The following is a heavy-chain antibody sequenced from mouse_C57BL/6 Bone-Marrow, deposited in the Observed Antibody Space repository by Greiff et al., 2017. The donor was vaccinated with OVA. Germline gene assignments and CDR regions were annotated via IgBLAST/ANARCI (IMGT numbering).Heavy chain of an antibody. V-gene: IGHV1-55*01. CDR2: IYPGSGST. CDR1: GYTFTSYW. Sequence: QVQLQQPGTELVKPGASVKLSCKASGYTFTSYWITWVKQRPGQGLEWIGDIYPGSGSTNYNEKFKSKATLTVDTSSSTAYMQLSSLTSEDSAVYYCAREGDSSGWGYAMDYWGQGTSVTVSS. D-gene: IGHD3-2*02. CDR3: AREGDSSGWGYAMDY. J-gene: IGHJ4*01.